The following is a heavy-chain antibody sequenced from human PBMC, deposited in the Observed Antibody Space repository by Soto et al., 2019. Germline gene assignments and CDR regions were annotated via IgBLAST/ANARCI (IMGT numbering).Heavy chain of an antibody. CDR3: ARLSQFQWFDP. CDR1: GGSISSTSYY. Sequence: SETLYLTCTVSGGSISSTSYYWGWIRQPPGKGLEWIGSIYYSGTTSYSPSLKSRVTLSVDTSKNQFSLKVNSVTAADMAVYYCARLSQFQWFDPWGQGTLVTVS. J-gene: IGHJ5*02. CDR2: IYYSGTT. V-gene: IGHV4-39*01.